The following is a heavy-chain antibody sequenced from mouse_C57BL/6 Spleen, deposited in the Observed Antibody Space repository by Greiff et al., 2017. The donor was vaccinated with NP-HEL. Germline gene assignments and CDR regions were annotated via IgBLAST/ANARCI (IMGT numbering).Heavy chain of an antibody. D-gene: IGHD2-4*01. CDR2: ISSGSSTI. J-gene: IGHJ4*01. V-gene: IGHV5-17*01. CDR3: ARPDDYDGSYAMDY. CDR1: GFTFSDYG. Sequence: EVQGVESGGGLVKPGGSLKLSCAASGFTFSDYGMHWVRQAPEKGLEWVAYISSGSSTIYYADTVKGRFTISRDNAKNTLFLQMTSLRSEDTAMYYCARPDDYDGSYAMDYWGQGTSVTVSS.